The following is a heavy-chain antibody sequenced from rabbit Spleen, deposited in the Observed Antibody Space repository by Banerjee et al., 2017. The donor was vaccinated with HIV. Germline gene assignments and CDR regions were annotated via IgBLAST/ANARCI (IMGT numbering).Heavy chain of an antibody. CDR2: INAATAKP. Sequence: QSLEESGGGLVQPEGSLTLTCKASGFSFSSSDYICWVRQAPGKGLEWIACINAATAKPVYATWAKGRFTISRTSSTTVTLRMTSLTAADRATYFCARDLVGVIGWNFYLWGPGTLVTVS. D-gene: IGHD1-1*01. J-gene: IGHJ4*01. V-gene: IGHV1S40*01. CDR3: ARDLVGVIGWNFYL. CDR1: GFSFSSSDY.